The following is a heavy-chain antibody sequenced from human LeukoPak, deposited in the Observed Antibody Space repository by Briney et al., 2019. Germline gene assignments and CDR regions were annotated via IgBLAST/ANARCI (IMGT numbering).Heavy chain of an antibody. V-gene: IGHV3-15*01. CDR2: IKSKTDGGTT. J-gene: IGHJ4*02. Sequence: GGSLRLSCAASGFTFSSYAMSWVRQAPGKGLEWVGRIKSKTDGGTTDYAAPVKGRFTISRDDSKNTLYLQMNSLKTEDTAVYYCTTDSYYYGSGSYDSWGQGTLVTVSS. CDR1: GFTFSSYA. D-gene: IGHD3-10*01. CDR3: TTDSYYYGSGSYDS.